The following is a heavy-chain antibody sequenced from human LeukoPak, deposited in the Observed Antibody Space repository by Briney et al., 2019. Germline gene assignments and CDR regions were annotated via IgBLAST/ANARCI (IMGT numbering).Heavy chain of an antibody. CDR2: IYHSGST. J-gene: IGHJ2*01. V-gene: IGHV4-59*01. Sequence: SETLSPTCTVSGGTIRSYYWSWIRQPPGKGLEWIGYIYHSGSTSYNPSLKSRVTISVDTSKNQFSLRLTSLTAADTAVYYCARRDSGGYGYFDLWGRGTLVTVSS. D-gene: IGHD6-19*01. CDR1: GGTIRSYY. CDR3: ARRDSGGYGYFDL.